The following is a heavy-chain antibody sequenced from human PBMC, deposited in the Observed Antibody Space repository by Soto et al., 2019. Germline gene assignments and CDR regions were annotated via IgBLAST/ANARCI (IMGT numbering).Heavy chain of an antibody. Sequence: QVQLVQSGAEVKKPGSSVKVSCKASGGTFSSYAISWVRQAPGQGLEWMGGVIPIFGTANYAQKFQGRVTITADESTSTAYMEMSSLRSEETAVYYCARPGRFLEWLNFDYWGQGTLVTVSS. V-gene: IGHV1-69*01. CDR3: ARPGRFLEWLNFDY. J-gene: IGHJ4*02. CDR1: GGTFSSYA. D-gene: IGHD3-3*01. CDR2: VIPIFGTA.